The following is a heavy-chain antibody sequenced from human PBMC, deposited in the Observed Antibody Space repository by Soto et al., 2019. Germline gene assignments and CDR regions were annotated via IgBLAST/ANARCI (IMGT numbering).Heavy chain of an antibody. Sequence: QVQLVQSGAEVKKPGASVKVSCKASGYTFTGYYMHWVRQAPGQGLEWMGWINPNSGGTNYAQKFQGWVTMTRETSISTAYMELSRLRSDDTAVYYCARDAGYSGYDDAFDIWGQGTMVTVSS. CDR3: ARDAGYSGYDDAFDI. J-gene: IGHJ3*02. V-gene: IGHV1-2*04. CDR2: INPNSGGT. D-gene: IGHD5-12*01. CDR1: GYTFTGYY.